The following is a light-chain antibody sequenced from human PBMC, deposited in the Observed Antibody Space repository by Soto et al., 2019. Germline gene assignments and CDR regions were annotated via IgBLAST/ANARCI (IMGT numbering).Light chain of an antibody. V-gene: IGKV3-20*01. CDR1: QSVSGSN. J-gene: IGKJ1*01. Sequence: EIVLTQSPGTLSLSPGERATLSCRASQSVSGSNLAWYQQKPGQAPRLVIFGASTRAPGIPDRFTASGSGTDFTVTISRLEPEDFAVYYCQQFDTSPWTFGQGTKVDI. CDR3: QQFDTSPWT. CDR2: GAS.